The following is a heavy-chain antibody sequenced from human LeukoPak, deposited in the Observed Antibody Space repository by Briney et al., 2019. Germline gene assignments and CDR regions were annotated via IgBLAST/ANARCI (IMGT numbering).Heavy chain of an antibody. CDR1: GFTFSSYS. V-gene: IGHV3-21*01. CDR3: ARPHDYGDPNWYFDL. D-gene: IGHD4-17*01. J-gene: IGHJ2*01. CDR2: ISSSSSYI. Sequence: PGGSLRLSCAASGFTFSSYSMNWVRQAPGKGLEWVSSISSSSSYIYYADSVKGRFTISRGNAKNSLYLQMNSLRAEDTAVYYCARPHDYGDPNWYFDLWGRGTLVTVSS.